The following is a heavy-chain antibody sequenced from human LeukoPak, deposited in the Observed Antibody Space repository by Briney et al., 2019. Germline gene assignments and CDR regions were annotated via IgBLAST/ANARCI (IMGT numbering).Heavy chain of an antibody. D-gene: IGHD1-26*01. CDR3: ARAQYSGSYYDY. CDR2: ISAYNGNT. CDR1: GYTFTSYA. V-gene: IGHV1-2*02. J-gene: IGHJ4*02. Sequence: ASVKVSCKASGYTFTSYAMHWVRQAPGQRLEWMGWISAYNGNTNYAQKFQGRVTMTRDTSISTAYMELSRLRSDDTAVYYCARAQYSGSYYDYWGQGTLVTVSS.